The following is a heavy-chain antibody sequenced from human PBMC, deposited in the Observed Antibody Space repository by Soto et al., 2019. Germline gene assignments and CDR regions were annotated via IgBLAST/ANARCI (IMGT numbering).Heavy chain of an antibody. CDR1: GFTFSNAW. D-gene: IGHD3-22*01. Sequence: EVHLVESGGGLVKPGGSLRLSCAASGFTFSNAWINWVRQAPGKGLEWVGRVKSKNDGGTTDFAAPVKGRFAISRDDYKNMVYLEMNSLQTEDTAIYYCTTDSYITSIIVRFDYWGHGTLVTVSS. V-gene: IGHV3-15*07. J-gene: IGHJ4*01. CDR3: TTDSYITSIIVRFDY. CDR2: VKSKNDGGTT.